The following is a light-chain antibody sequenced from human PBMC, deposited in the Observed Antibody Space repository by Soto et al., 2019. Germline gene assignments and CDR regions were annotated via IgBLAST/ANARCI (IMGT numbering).Light chain of an antibody. CDR3: QQYNNWPPLT. J-gene: IGKJ4*01. CDR2: GAS. Sequence: EIVMTQSPATLSVSPGERATLSCRASQSVNSNLAWYQQKPGQAPRLVIYGASNRAPGIPARFSGSGSGTEFALTISSLQSEDFAVYYCQQYNNWPPLTFGGGTKVEIK. V-gene: IGKV3-15*01. CDR1: QSVNSN.